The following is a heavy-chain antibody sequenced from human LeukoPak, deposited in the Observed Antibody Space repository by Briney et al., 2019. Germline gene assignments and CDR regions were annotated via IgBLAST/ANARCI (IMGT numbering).Heavy chain of an antibody. CDR3: AKGSSGWYRGAFDI. CDR2: ISYDGSNK. Sequence: PGRSLRLSCAASGFTFSSYGMHWVRQAPGKGLEWVAVISYDGSNKYYADSVKGRFTISRDNSKNTLYLQMNSLRAEDTAVYYCAKGSSGWYRGAFDIWGQGTMVTVSS. J-gene: IGHJ3*02. CDR1: GFTFSSYG. V-gene: IGHV3-30*18. D-gene: IGHD6-19*01.